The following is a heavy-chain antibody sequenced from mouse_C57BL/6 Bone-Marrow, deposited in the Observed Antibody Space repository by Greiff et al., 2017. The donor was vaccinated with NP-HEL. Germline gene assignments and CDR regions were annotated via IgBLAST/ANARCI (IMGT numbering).Heavy chain of an antibody. CDR2: IDPSDSYT. Sequence: QVQLQQPGAELVMPGASVKLSCKASGYTFTSYWMHWVKQRPGQGLEWIGEIDPSDSYTNYNRKFKGKSTLTVDKSSSTAYMQLSSLTSEDSAVYYCARARYGNFDYWGQGTTLTVSS. V-gene: IGHV1-69*01. CDR1: GYTFTSYW. D-gene: IGHD2-10*02. CDR3: ARARYGNFDY. J-gene: IGHJ2*01.